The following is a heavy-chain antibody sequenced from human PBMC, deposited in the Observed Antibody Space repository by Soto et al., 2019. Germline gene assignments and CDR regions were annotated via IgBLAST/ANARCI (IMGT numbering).Heavy chain of an antibody. CDR2: INPNSGDT. Sequence: ASVKVSCKASGYTFTGYYMHWVRQAPGQGLEWMGWINPNSGDTKYAQKFQGRVTMSVDTSKNQFSLNLSSVTAADTAVYFCARDGIQLWLSGRDRFDPWGQGTLVTVSS. CDR3: ARDGIQLWLSGRDRFDP. V-gene: IGHV1-2*02. D-gene: IGHD5-18*01. CDR1: GYTFTGYY. J-gene: IGHJ5*02.